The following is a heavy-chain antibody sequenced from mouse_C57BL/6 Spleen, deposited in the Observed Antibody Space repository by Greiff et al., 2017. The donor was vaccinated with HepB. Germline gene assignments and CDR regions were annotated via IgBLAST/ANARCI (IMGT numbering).Heavy chain of an antibody. V-gene: IGHV5-17*01. CDR2: ISSGSSTI. CDR1: GFTFSDYG. CDR3: ARGRRGYWYFDV. Sequence: EVKLMESGGGLVKPGGSLKLSCAASGFTFSDYGMHWVRQAPEKGLEWVAYISSGSSTIYYADTVKGRFTISRDNAKNTLFLQMTSLRSEDTAMYYCARGRRGYWYFDVWGTGTTVTVSS. J-gene: IGHJ1*03. D-gene: IGHD2-12*01.